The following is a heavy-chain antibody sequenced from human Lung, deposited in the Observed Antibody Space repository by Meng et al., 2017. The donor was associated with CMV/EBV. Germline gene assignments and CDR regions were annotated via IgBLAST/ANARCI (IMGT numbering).Heavy chain of an antibody. CDR1: GYTFTGYY. J-gene: IGHJ4*02. CDR2: INPNSGGT. Sequence: ASVKVSXKASGYTFTGYYMHWVRQAPGQGLEWMGWINPNSGGTNYAQKSQGRVTMSRDTSISTAYMELSRLRSDDTAVYYCAGGPRSSTSLGYWGQGTLVTVSS. D-gene: IGHD2-2*01. V-gene: IGHV1-2*02. CDR3: AGGPRSSTSLGY.